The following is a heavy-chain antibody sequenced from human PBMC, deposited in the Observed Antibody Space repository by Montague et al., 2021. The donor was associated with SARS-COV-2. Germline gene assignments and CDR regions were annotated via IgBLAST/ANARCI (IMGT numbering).Heavy chain of an antibody. D-gene: IGHD1-14*01. CDR1: GVSLNTRSVC. CDR2: IDWDEDK. CDR3: AWSSYDSHDYNRKID. V-gene: IGHV2-70*17. Sequence: PALVKPTQTLTLTCTLSGVSLNTRSVCVSWIRQPPGKALKWLARIDWDEDKFYNIFLKTRLTISKDTSKNQVVLTMTNMDPVDTATYYCAWSSYDSHDYNRKIDWGQGTMVTVSS. J-gene: IGHJ4*02.